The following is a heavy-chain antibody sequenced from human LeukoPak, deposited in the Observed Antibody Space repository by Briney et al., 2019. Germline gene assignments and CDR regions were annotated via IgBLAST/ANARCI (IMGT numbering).Heavy chain of an antibody. V-gene: IGHV4-59*01. Sequence: PSETLSLTCTVSGGSISSYYWSWIRQTPGKGLEWIGYIYYSGSTNFNPSLKSRVTISVDTSKNQFSLKMSSVTAADTAVYYCARTAIVGATFWFDPWGQGTLVTVSS. J-gene: IGHJ5*02. D-gene: IGHD1-26*01. CDR2: IYYSGST. CDR1: GGSISSYY. CDR3: ARTAIVGATFWFDP.